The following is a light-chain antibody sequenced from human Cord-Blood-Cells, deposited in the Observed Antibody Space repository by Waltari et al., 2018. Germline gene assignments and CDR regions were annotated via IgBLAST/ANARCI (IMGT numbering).Light chain of an antibody. CDR1: QSVSSS. J-gene: IGKJ2*01. CDR3: QQRSNWPPMYT. V-gene: IGKV3-11*01. CDR2: DAS. Sequence: EIVLTQSPATLSLSPGERATLSCRASQSVSSSLAWYQQKPGQAPRLLIYDASNMATGIPARFSGSGSGTDFTLTISSLEPEDFAFYYCQQRSNWPPMYTFGQGTKLEIK.